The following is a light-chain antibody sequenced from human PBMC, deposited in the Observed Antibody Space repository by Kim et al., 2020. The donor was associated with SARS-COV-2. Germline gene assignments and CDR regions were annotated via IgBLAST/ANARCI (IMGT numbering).Light chain of an antibody. CDR1: ELAKRY. J-gene: IGLJ3*02. Sequence: PGRTGRITCSGDELAKRYAYWYQQKPGQAPELVIYKDSQRPSGMPERSSGASSRTTVTLTISGVRAEDEAEYYCQSADSSGTYRVFGGGTKLTVL. CDR3: QSADSSGTYRV. CDR2: KDS. V-gene: IGLV3-25*03.